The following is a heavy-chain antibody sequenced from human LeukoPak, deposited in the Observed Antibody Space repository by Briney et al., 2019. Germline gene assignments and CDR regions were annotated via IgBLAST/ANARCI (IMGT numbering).Heavy chain of an antibody. CDR3: AKGPDRSSGWSNYYYYYMDV. CDR2: IRYDGSNK. D-gene: IGHD6-19*01. CDR1: GFTFSSYG. J-gene: IGHJ6*03. Sequence: SGGSLRLSRAASGFTFSSYGMHWVRQAPGKGLEWVAFIRYDGSNKYYADSVKGRFTISRDNSKNTLYLQMNSLRAEDTAVYYCAKGPDRSSGWSNYYYYYMDVWGKGTTVTVSS. V-gene: IGHV3-30*02.